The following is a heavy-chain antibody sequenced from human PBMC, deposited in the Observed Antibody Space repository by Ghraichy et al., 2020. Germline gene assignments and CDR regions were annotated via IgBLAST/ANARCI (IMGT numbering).Heavy chain of an antibody. CDR2: DGNNK. D-gene: IGHD1-26*01. CDR1: GFTFSSYA. J-gene: IGHJ4*02. V-gene: IGHV3-30-3*01. Sequence: GGSLRLSCAASGFTFSSYAMHWVRQAPGKGLEWVAVDGNNKYYADSVKGRFTVSRDNSENTLYLQMNRLRAEDTAVYYCARERREATNMLGDYWGLGTLVTVSS. CDR3: ARERREATNMLGDY.